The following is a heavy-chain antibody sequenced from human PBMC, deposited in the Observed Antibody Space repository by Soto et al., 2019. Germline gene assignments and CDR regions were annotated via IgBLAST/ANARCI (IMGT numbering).Heavy chain of an antibody. J-gene: IGHJ5*02. CDR2: ISYRGIT. D-gene: IGHD6-13*01. Sequence: SETLSLTCTVSGGSFSSGAYHWSWVRQHPGQGLEWIASISYRGITYSNPSLRSRLSMSVDTSKNQFSLNLTSVTAADTAVYHCARMSATGTRWFDPWGQGTLVTVSS. CDR3: ARMSATGTRWFDP. CDR1: GGSFSSGAYH. V-gene: IGHV4-31*03.